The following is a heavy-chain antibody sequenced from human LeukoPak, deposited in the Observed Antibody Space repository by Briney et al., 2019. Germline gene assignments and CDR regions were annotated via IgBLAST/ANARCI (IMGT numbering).Heavy chain of an antibody. CDR1: GGSFSGYY. Sequence: SETLSLTCAVYGGSFSGYYWSWIRQPPGRGLEWIGEINHSGSTNYNPSLKSRVTISVDTSKNQFSLKLSSVTAADTAVYYCARGGYSYGYYYWGQGTLVTVSS. J-gene: IGHJ4*02. V-gene: IGHV4-34*01. CDR2: INHSGST. CDR3: ARGGYSYGYYY. D-gene: IGHD5-18*01.